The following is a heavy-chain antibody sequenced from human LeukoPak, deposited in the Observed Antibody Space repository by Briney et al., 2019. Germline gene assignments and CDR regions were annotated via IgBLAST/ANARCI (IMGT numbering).Heavy chain of an antibody. CDR3: ARAQGWNNWFDP. D-gene: IGHD2-15*01. Sequence: SETLSLTCTVSGGSISSSSYYWGWIRQPPGKGLEWIGSIYYSGSTYYNPSLKSRVTISVDTSKNQFSLKLSSVTAADTAVYYCARAQGWNNWFDPWGQGTLVTVSS. V-gene: IGHV4-39*07. J-gene: IGHJ5*02. CDR1: GGSISSSSYY. CDR2: IYYSGST.